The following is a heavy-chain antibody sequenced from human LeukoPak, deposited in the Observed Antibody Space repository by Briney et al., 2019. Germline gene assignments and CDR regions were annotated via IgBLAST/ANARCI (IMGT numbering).Heavy chain of an antibody. J-gene: IGHJ4*02. D-gene: IGHD1-26*01. V-gene: IGHV3-30*01. CDR2: K. CDR3: ARAIVDAWASAD. Sequence: KYYADSVKGRFTISRDNSKNTLFLQMNSLRPDDTAVYYCARAIVDAWASADWGQGTLVTVSS.